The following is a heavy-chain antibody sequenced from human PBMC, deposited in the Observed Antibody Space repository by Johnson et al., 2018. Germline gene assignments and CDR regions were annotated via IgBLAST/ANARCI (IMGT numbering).Heavy chain of an antibody. CDR1: GFTFSSYS. Sequence: VQLVQSGGVVVQPGGSLRLSCAASGFTFSSYSMNWVRQAPGKGLEWVSYISSSSSTIYYADSVKGRFTISRDNAKNSLYLQMNSLRDEDTAVYYCARDPLDDYYYYGMDVWGQGTTVTVSS. CDR3: ARDPLDDYYYYGMDV. CDR2: ISSSSSTI. V-gene: IGHV3-48*02. D-gene: IGHD1-1*01. J-gene: IGHJ6*02.